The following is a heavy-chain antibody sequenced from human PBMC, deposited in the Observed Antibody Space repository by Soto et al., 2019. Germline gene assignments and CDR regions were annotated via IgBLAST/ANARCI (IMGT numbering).Heavy chain of an antibody. CDR1: GFTFSSYS. V-gene: IGHV3-48*04. J-gene: IGHJ4*02. CDR2: IFVTSTTI. CDR3: ARDKDWAFDY. Sequence: GGSLRLSCAASGFTFSSYSMVWVRQAPGKGLEWISYIFVTSTTIYYADSVKGRFTVSRDNTQNSLFLLMNSLRAEDTAIYYCARDKDWAFDYWGQGTLVTVSS. D-gene: IGHD3-9*01.